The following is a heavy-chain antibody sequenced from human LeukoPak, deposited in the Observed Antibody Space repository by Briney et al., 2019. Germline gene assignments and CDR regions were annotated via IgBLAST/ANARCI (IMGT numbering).Heavy chain of an antibody. CDR2: IWHDESYI. Sequence: GGSLRLSCAASGFTFSYYGMHWVRQAPGKGLDWVAVIWHDESYIYYADSVKGRFTISRDNSKNTVYLQMNSLRVEDTAIYYCAKVVQYTASTGTGLDYWGQGTLVTVSS. J-gene: IGHJ4*02. V-gene: IGHV3-33*06. CDR3: AKVVQYTASTGTGLDY. CDR1: GFTFSYYG. D-gene: IGHD6-13*01.